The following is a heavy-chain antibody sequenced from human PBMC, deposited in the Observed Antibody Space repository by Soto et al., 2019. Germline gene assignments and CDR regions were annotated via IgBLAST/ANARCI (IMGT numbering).Heavy chain of an antibody. CDR2: ISGSGGST. D-gene: IGHD6-6*01. CDR3: AKDLGIAARPSYYYYGMDV. V-gene: IGHV3-23*01. Sequence: GGSLRLSCAASGFTFSSYAMSWVRQAPGKGLEWVSAISGSGGSTYYADSVKGRFTISRDNSRNTLYLQMNSLRAEDTAVYYCAKDLGIAARPSYYYYGMDVWGQGTTVTVSS. CDR1: GFTFSSYA. J-gene: IGHJ6*02.